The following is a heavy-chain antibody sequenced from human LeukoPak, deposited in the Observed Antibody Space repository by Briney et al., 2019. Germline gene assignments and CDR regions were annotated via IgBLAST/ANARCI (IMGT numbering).Heavy chain of an antibody. J-gene: IGHJ4*02. V-gene: IGHV3-30*04. D-gene: IGHD3-3*01. CDR1: GFTFNTYA. CDR2: ISYDGSNK. CDR3: ARGPDSITIFGVVNTPFDY. Sequence: GGSLRLSCAASGFTFNTYAIHWVRQAPGKGLEWAAVISYDGSNKDYTDSVKGRFTISRDNSKSTLYLHMNSLRAEDTAVYYCARGPDSITIFGVVNTPFDYWGQGTLVTVSS.